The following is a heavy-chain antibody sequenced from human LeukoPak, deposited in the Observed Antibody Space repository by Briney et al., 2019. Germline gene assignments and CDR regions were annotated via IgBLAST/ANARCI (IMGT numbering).Heavy chain of an antibody. Sequence: GGSLRLSCAASGFTFSNYEMNWVRQAPGKGLEWVSYISSSGTIYYADFVKGRFTISRDNSKNTLYLQMNSLRAEDTAVYYCAKAAYYYDKGNWFDPWGQGTLVTVSS. D-gene: IGHD3-22*01. J-gene: IGHJ5*02. CDR2: ISSSGTI. CDR1: GFTFSNYE. V-gene: IGHV3-48*03. CDR3: AKAAYYYDKGNWFDP.